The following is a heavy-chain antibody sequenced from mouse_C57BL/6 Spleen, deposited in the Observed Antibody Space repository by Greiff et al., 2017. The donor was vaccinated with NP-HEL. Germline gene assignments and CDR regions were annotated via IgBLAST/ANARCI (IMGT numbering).Heavy chain of an antibody. V-gene: IGHV1-62-2*01. Sequence: QVQLKESGAELVKPGASVKLSCKASGYTFTEYTIHWVKQRSGQGLEWIGWFYPGSGSIKYNEKFKDQATLTADKSSSTVYMALSRLTSEDSAGDFCASHEGPYFDYWGQGTTLTVSS. J-gene: IGHJ2*01. CDR1: GYTFTEYT. CDR3: ASHEGPYFDY. CDR2: FYPGSGSI.